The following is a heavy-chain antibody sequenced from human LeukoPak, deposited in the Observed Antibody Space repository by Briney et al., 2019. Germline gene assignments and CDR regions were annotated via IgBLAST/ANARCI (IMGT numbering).Heavy chain of an antibody. V-gene: IGHV1-18*01. J-gene: IGHJ3*02. CDR2: ISAYNGNT. CDR1: GYTVTIYS. Sequence: ASVKVSFTSSGYTVTIYSISWGRQAPGQGLGWVGWISAYNGNTNYAQKLQGRVTMTTDTSTSTAYMELRSLRSDDTAVYYCARGGYCSSTSCYWDDAFDIWGQGTMVTVSS. CDR3: ARGGYCSSTSCYWDDAFDI. D-gene: IGHD2-2*03.